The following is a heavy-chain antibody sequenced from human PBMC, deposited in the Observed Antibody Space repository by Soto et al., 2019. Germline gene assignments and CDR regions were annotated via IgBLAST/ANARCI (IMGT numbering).Heavy chain of an antibody. CDR1: GFTFSSYA. V-gene: IGHV3-30-3*01. Sequence: GGSLRLSCAASGFTFSSYAMHWVRQAPGKGLEWVAVISYDGSNKYYADSVKGRFTISRDNSKNTLYVQMNSLRPEDMAVYYCARAPDIVLIRAYYYYGMDVWGQGTTVTVSS. D-gene: IGHD2-8*01. CDR2: ISYDGSNK. CDR3: ARAPDIVLIRAYYYYGMDV. J-gene: IGHJ6*02.